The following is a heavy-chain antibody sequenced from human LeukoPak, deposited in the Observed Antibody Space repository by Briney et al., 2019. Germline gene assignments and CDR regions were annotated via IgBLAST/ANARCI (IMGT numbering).Heavy chain of an antibody. CDR3: ARGKGGSSWIDP. D-gene: IGHD5-24*01. CDR1: AFSVSSNY. J-gene: IGHJ5*02. V-gene: IGHV3-21*01. CDR2: ISGSSSYM. Sequence: GGSLRLSCAASAFSVSSNYMSWVRQAPGKGLEWVSAISGSSSYMYYADSVKGRFTISRDNAKNSLYLQMNSLTVEDTAVYYCARGKGGSSWIDPWGQGTLVTVSS.